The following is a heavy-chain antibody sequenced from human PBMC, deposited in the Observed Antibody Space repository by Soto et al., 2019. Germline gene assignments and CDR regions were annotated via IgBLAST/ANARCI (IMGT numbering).Heavy chain of an antibody. J-gene: IGHJ3*02. V-gene: IGHV3-33*01. CDR2: IWNDGSNK. D-gene: IGHD6-13*01. Sequence: QVQLVESGGGVVQPGRSLRLSCAASGFTFSSYGLHWVRQAPGKGLEWVAVIWNDGSNKYYADSVKGRFTISRDNSKNTLYLQINSLRAEETALYYCARVFHLSSSWYGPTFDIWCQGTMVTVS. CDR1: GFTFSSYG. CDR3: ARVFHLSSSWYGPTFDI.